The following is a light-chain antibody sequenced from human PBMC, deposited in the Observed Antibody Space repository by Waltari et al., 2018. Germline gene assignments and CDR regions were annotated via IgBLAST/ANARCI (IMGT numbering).Light chain of an antibody. Sequence: EIVLPQPPGPLFLSPGEGATLSCRASESVSKSLAWYQQNPGQAPRILIYHASNSAAGVPDRFSGSGCGTDFSLTISRLEPEDVAVYYCQKYESLPATFGQGTKVEIK. CDR2: HAS. CDR1: ESVSKS. CDR3: QKYESLPAT. J-gene: IGKJ1*01. V-gene: IGKV3-20*01.